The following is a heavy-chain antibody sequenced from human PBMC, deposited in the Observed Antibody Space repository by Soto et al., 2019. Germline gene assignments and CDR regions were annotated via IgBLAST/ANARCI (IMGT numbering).Heavy chain of an antibody. V-gene: IGHV4-30-2*01. CDR2: IYQSWST. CDR3: AAGGGLPRYY. J-gene: IGHJ4*02. D-gene: IGHD5-12*01. Sequence: QLQLQESGSGLVKPSQTLSLTCAGSGVAISSGGSSWSWIRQPPGKAMEWIGYIYQSWSTYYNPSLTSRVTISVDRSKNQFSLKLSSATAADTAVYYCAAGGGLPRYYWGQGTLVTVSS. CDR1: GVAISSGGSS.